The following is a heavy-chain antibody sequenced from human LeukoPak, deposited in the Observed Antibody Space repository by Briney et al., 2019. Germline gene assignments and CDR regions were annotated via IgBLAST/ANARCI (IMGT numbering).Heavy chain of an antibody. Sequence: PGGSLRLSCAASGFTLSRHAMHWVRQAPGKGLEFVSAISSNGGSTYHASSVKGRFIISRDSSKNTLYLQMGSLRAEDMALYYCARVGMTSGSGCDCWGQGTLVTVSS. CDR1: GFTLSRHA. V-gene: IGHV3-64*01. D-gene: IGHD6-19*01. CDR3: ARVGMTSGSGCDC. CDR2: ISSNGGST. J-gene: IGHJ4*02.